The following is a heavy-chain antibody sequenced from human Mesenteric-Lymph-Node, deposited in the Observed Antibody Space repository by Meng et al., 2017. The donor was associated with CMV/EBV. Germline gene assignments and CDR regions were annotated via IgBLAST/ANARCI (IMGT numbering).Heavy chain of an antibody. J-gene: IGHJ4*02. D-gene: IGHD3-22*01. CDR2: IYYSGST. CDR1: GGSISFYY. V-gene: IGHV4-59*01. Sequence: GSLRLSCTVSGGSISFYYWSWIRQPPGKGLEWIGYIYYSGSTNYNPSLKSRVTISVDTSKNQFSLKLSSLTAADTAVYYCARAAYYYDSSGPYYFDYWGQGTLVTVSS. CDR3: ARAAYYYDSSGPYYFDY.